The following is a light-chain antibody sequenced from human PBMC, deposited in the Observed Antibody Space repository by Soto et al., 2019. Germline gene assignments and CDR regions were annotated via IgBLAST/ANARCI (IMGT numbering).Light chain of an antibody. CDR3: HQSYITPPA. V-gene: IGKV1-39*01. Sequence: DVQFTQSPSSLSASVGDRVTITCRASQNIDIYLNWYQQKPGRPPTLLIYTTSRLQSGVPTRFSGSGSGTDFTLTISNLQPEDFATYSCHQSYITPPAFGQGTKVDIK. CDR2: TTS. CDR1: QNIDIY. J-gene: IGKJ2*01.